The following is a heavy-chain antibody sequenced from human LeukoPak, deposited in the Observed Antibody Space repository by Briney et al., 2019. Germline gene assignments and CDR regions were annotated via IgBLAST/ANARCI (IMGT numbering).Heavy chain of an antibody. J-gene: IGHJ4*02. V-gene: IGHV3-21*01. CDR3: ARDYFYDSSGYYGY. CDR2: ISSSSSYI. Sequence: PGGSLRLSCAAPGFTFSTYSMNWVRQAPGKGLEWVSSISSSSSYIYYADSVKGRFTISRDNAKNSLYLQMNSLRAEDTAVYYCARDYFYDSSGYYGYWGQGTLVTVSS. CDR1: GFTFSTYS. D-gene: IGHD3-22*01.